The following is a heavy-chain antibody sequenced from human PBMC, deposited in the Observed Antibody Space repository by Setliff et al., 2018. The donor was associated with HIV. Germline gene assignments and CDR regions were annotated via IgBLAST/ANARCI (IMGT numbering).Heavy chain of an antibody. D-gene: IGHD5-12*01. CDR1: GDSISSGGYY. CDR3: ASGRGAKGGYDYFGS. V-gene: IGHV4-31*03. CDR2: IYYSGAT. J-gene: IGHJ4*02. Sequence: PSETLSLTCTVSGDSISSGGYYWSWIRQLPGKGLEWIGYIYYSGATYYNPSLKNRVTISLDTSKSQFSLKLTSVTAADTALYYCASGRGAKGGYDYFGSGGQGTLVTVSS.